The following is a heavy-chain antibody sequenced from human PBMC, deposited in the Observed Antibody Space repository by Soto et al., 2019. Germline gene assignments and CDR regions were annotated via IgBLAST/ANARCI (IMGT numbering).Heavy chain of an antibody. V-gene: IGHV3-30*18. J-gene: IGHJ2*01. CDR1: GFTFSSYG. CDR2: ISDDGSHE. D-gene: IGHD4-17*01. CDR3: AKDAATTYYFDL. Sequence: QVQLVESGGGVVQPGRSLRLSCAASGFTFSSYGMHWVRQAPGRELEWVAVISDDGSHEYYAGSVKGRFTISRDDSKNTLFLEMNSLRPEDTAVYYCAKDAATTYYFDLWGRGTLVTVSS.